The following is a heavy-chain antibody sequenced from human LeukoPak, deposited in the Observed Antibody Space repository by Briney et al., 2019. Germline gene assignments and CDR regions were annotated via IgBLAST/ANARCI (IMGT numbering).Heavy chain of an antibody. V-gene: IGHV4-30-4*01. CDR3: ARDGRSGGSAYYGMDV. D-gene: IGHD2-15*01. Sequence: SETLSLTCTVSGGSISSGDYYWSWIRQPPGKGLEGIGYIYYSGSTYYNPSLKSRVTISVDTSKNQFSLKLSSVTAADTDVYYCARDGRSGGSAYYGMDVWGQGTTVTVSS. CDR2: IYYSGST. J-gene: IGHJ6*02. CDR1: GGSISSGDYY.